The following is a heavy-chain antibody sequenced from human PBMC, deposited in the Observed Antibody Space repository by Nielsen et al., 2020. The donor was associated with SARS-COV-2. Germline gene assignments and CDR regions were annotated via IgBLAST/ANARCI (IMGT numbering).Heavy chain of an antibody. Sequence: GESLKISCAASGFTFDDYGMSGVRQAPGKGLEWVSGINWNGGSTGYADSVKGGFTISRDNAKNSLYLQRNSLRAEDTALYHCARALYYYDSSGYYDWFDPWGQGTLVTVSS. D-gene: IGHD3-22*01. CDR3: ARALYYYDSSGYYDWFDP. CDR1: GFTFDDYG. CDR2: INWNGGST. V-gene: IGHV3-20*01. J-gene: IGHJ5*02.